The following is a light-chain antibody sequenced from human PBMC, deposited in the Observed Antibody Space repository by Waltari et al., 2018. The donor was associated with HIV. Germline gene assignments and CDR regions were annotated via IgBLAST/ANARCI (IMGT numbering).Light chain of an antibody. J-gene: IGKJ4*01. CDR1: HSVSSN. Sequence: RVMTQSPATLSVSPGERATLSCRASHSVSSNLAWYQQKPGQAPRLLIYVASTRATGIPARFSGSGSETEFTLTIGSLQSEDFAVYYCQEYKNWPLSTFGGGTKVEIK. CDR3: QEYKNWPLST. CDR2: VAS. V-gene: IGKV3-15*01.